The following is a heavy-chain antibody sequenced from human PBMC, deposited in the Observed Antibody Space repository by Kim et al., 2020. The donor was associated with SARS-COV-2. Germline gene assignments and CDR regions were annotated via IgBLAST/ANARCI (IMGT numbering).Heavy chain of an antibody. Sequence: GGSLRLSCAASGFTFSDYYMSWIRQAPGKGLEWVSYISSSGSTIYYADSVKGRFTISRDNAKNSLYLQMNSLRAEDTAVYYCASPRITIFGVVSDYWGQGTLVTVSS. D-gene: IGHD3-3*01. CDR3: ASPRITIFGVVSDY. CDR2: ISSSGSTI. V-gene: IGHV3-11*01. J-gene: IGHJ4*02. CDR1: GFTFSDYY.